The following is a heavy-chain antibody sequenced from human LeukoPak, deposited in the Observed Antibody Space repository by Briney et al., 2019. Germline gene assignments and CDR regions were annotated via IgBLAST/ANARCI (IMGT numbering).Heavy chain of an antibody. D-gene: IGHD6-13*01. J-gene: IGHJ4*02. V-gene: IGHV4-39*07. Sequence: SETLSLTCTVSGASISDSDFFWAWIRQPPGKGLEWIGEINHSGSTNYNPSLKSRVTISVDTSKNQFSLKLSSVTAADTAVYYCARERSSWYIGFPHHAPSYFDYWGQGTLVTVSS. CDR2: INHSGST. CDR1: GASISDSDFF. CDR3: ARERSSWYIGFPHHAPSYFDY.